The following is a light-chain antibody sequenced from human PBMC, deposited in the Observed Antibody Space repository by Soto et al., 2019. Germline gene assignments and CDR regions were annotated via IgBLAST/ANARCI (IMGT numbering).Light chain of an antibody. Sequence: EIVLTQSPGTLSLSPGERAALSCGSSQSLSSSYLACYHQQPGPAPRLLIYGTSIRATGIPDSFSASGSGTAFPLTITRLEPEDFAVYYCQRFGTSPPWTFGQGTKVDIK. CDR2: GTS. V-gene: IGKV3-20*01. J-gene: IGKJ1*01. CDR3: QRFGTSPPWT. CDR1: QSLSSSY.